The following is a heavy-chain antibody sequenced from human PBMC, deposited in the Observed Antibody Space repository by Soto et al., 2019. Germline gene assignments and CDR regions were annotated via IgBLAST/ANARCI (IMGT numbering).Heavy chain of an antibody. D-gene: IGHD2-21*02. CDR2: ISSSSYI. CDR3: ARDLYCGGDCYYDDAFDI. Sequence: GGSLRLSCAASGFTFSSYSMNWVRQAPGKGLEWVSSISSSSYIYYADSVKGRFTISRDNAKNSLYLQMNSLRAEDTAVYYCARDLYCGGDCYYDDAFDIWGQGTMVTVSS. J-gene: IGHJ3*02. CDR1: GFTFSSYS. V-gene: IGHV3-21*01.